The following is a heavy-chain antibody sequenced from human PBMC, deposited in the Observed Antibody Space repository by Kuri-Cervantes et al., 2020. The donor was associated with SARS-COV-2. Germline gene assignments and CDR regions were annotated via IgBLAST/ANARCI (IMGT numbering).Heavy chain of an antibody. V-gene: IGHV1-46*01. CDR3: ARVGNLDTAMVTSDP. CDR2: INPSGGST. J-gene: IGHJ5*02. Sequence: ASVKVSCKASGYTFTSYYMHWVRQAPGQGLEWMGIINPSGGSTSYAQKFQGRVTMTRDTSTSTVYMELSSLRSEDTAVYYCARVGNLDTAMVTSDPWGQGTLVTVSS. CDR1: GYTFTSYY. D-gene: IGHD5-18*01.